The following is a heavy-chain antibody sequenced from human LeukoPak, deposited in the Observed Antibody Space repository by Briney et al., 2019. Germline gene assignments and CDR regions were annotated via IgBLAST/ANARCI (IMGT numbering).Heavy chain of an antibody. V-gene: IGHV3-30*03. CDR1: GFTFSSYG. CDR3: ASTYYYDSSGYYGFDY. J-gene: IGHJ4*02. D-gene: IGHD3-22*01. Sequence: GGSLRLSCAASGFTFSSYGMHWVRQAPGKGLEWVAVISYDGSNKYYADSVKGRFTISRDNSKNTLYLQMNSLRAKDTAVYYCASTYYYDSSGYYGFDYWGQGTLITVSS. CDR2: ISYDGSNK.